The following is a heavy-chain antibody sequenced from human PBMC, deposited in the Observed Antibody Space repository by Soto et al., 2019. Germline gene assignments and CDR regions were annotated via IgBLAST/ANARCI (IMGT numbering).Heavy chain of an antibody. J-gene: IGHJ5*02. CDR3: ASRPVMEVAQYGNWFDP. CDR2: IIPFFGTT. D-gene: IGHD2-15*01. Sequence: SVKVSCKASGGTFSSYPINWVRQAPGQGLEWMGGIIPFFGTTHSAQKFQGRLTIDADESTRTTYMELSSLRSEDTAVYYCASRPVMEVAQYGNWFDPWGQGTLVTVSS. CDR1: GGTFSSYP. V-gene: IGHV1-69*13.